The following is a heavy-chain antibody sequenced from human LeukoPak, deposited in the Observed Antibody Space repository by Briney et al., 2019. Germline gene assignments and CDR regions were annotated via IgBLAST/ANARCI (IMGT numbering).Heavy chain of an antibody. CDR3: AREGGPYRPLDY. CDR1: VGSITQTNY. Sequence: PSETLSLTCDVSVGSITQTNYWTWVRQAPGKGPEWIGEVNLQGSTNYNPSLMGRVAISVDTSENHVSLQLTSVTAADTAVYCCAREGGPYRPLDYSGQGTLVTVSS. CDR2: VNLQGST. J-gene: IGHJ4*02. D-gene: IGHD3-16*01. V-gene: IGHV4-4*01.